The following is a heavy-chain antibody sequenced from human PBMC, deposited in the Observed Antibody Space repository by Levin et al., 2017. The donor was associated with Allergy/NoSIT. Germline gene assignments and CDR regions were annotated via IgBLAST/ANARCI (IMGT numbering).Heavy chain of an antibody. V-gene: IGHV3-9*01. CDR2: ISWSSHSL. J-gene: IGHJ6*04. Sequence: SCEASGFIFEDYAMHWVRQVPGKGLEWVAGISWSSHSLGYADSVKGRFTISRDNAKNSLYLQMYSLRFEDTALYYCTKDIFIGYSLVSKIEVYGLDVWGNGTEVTV. D-gene: IGHD5-18*01. CDR1: GFIFEDYA. CDR3: TKDIFIGYSLVSKIEVYGLDV.